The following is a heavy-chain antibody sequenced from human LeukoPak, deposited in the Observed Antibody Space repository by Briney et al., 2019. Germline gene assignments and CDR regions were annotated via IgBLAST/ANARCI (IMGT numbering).Heavy chain of an antibody. CDR1: GFTFSDYY. V-gene: IGHV3-11*04. D-gene: IGHD2-2*01. CDR2: ISSSGSTI. J-gene: IGHJ4*02. CDR3: AKDLPPFAGVVVPAGTE. Sequence: GGSLRLSCAASGFTFSDYYMSWIRQAPGKGLEWVSYISSSGSTIYYADSVKGRFTISRDNAKNSLYLQMNSLRAEDTAVYYCAKDLPPFAGVVVPAGTEWGQGTLVTVSS.